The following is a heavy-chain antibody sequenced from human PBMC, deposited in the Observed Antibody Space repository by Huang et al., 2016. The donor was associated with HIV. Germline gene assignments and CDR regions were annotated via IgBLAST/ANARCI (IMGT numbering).Heavy chain of an antibody. D-gene: IGHD3-22*01. CDR3: VRDPRIQSWLNYFDY. CDR1: GFTFSSYW. J-gene: IGHJ4*02. Sequence: EVQLVESGGGLVQPGGSLSLSCAASGFTFSSYWMHWVRQAPGKGLGWVSRMNSDGSSSGYADSVKGRFTISRDNAKNTLYLQMNRLRAEDTAVYYCVRDPRIQSWLNYFDYWGQGTLVSVSS. V-gene: IGHV3-74*01. CDR2: MNSDGSSS.